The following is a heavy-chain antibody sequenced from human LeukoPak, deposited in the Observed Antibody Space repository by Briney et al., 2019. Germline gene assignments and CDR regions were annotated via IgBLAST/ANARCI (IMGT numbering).Heavy chain of an antibody. CDR1: GFSRSTSGVG. J-gene: IGHJ4*02. D-gene: IGHD4-23*01. V-gene: IGHV2-5*01. Sequence: SGPTLGKPTQTRTLTCTFSGFSRSTSGVGVGWIRQPPGKALEWLALIYWNDDKRYSPSLKSKLTITKDTSKTQGVRTSTNMDPVDTATYYCANSQLGFPGGNYEEYYFDYWGQGTLVTVSS. CDR3: ANSQLGFPGGNYEEYYFDY. CDR2: IYWNDDK.